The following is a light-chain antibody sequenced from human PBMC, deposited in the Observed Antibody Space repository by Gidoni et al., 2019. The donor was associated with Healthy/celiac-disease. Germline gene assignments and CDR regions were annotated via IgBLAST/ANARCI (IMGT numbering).Light chain of an antibody. CDR2: DAS. Sequence: IQMTQSPSTLSASVGDRVTITCRASQSISSWLACYQQKPGKTTKLLIYDASSLESGVPSRFSCSGSGTEFTLTISSLQPDDFATYYCQQYNSYLTFXQXTKVEIK. CDR3: QQYNSYLT. V-gene: IGKV1-5*01. J-gene: IGKJ1*01. CDR1: QSISSW.